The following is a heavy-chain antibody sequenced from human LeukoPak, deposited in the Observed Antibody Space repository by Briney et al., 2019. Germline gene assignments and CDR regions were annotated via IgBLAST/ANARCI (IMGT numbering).Heavy chain of an antibody. CDR3: ARVSVTTFHYYGMDV. CDR1: GGSISSYY. J-gene: IGHJ6*02. Sequence: SETLSLTCTVSGGSISSYYWSWIRQPAGKGLEWIGRIYTSGSTNYNPSLKSRVTMSVDTSKNQSSLKLSSVTAADTAVYYCARVSVTTFHYYGMDVWGQGTTVTVSS. CDR2: IYTSGST. D-gene: IGHD4-4*01. V-gene: IGHV4-4*07.